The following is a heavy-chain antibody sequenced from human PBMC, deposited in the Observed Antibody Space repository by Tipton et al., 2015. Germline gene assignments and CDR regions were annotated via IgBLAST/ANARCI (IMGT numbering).Heavy chain of an antibody. CDR3: ARDRGGGDYGYFDY. CDR2: INSDGSST. CDR1: GFTFSSYW. J-gene: IGHJ4*02. V-gene: IGHV3-74*01. D-gene: IGHD4-17*01. Sequence: SLRLSCAASGFTFSSYWMHWVRQAPGKGLVWVSRINSDGSSTSYADSVKGRFTISRDNAKNTLYLQMNYPRAEDTAVYYCARDRGGGDYGYFDYWGQGTLVTVSS.